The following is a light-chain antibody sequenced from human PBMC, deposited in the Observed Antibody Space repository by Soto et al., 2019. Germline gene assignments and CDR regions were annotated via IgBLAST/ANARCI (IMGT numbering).Light chain of an antibody. CDR3: ETWANNIWV. J-gene: IGLJ3*02. V-gene: IGLV4-60*01. Sequence: QSVLTQSSSASASLGSSVKLTCTLSSGHVSYIIAWHQQQPGKAPRYLMKLEGTGKYNKGSGVSDRFSGSSSGADRYLTXXXXXXXXXXXYYCETWANNIWVFGGGTKVTV. CDR1: SGHVSYI. CDR2: LEGTGKY.